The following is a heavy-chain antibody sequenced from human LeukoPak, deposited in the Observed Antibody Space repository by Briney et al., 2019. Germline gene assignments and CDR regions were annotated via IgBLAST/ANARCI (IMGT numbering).Heavy chain of an antibody. CDR1: GGSISSSNW. J-gene: IGHJ4*02. CDR3: ARRRSGMISPKYYFDY. V-gene: IGHV4-4*02. CDR2: IYHSGST. D-gene: IGHD3-22*01. Sequence: PSETLSLTCAVSGGSISSSNWWSWVRQPPGKGLEWIGEIYHSGSTNYNPSLKSRVTISVDKSKNQFSLKLSSVTAADTAVYYCARRRSGMISPKYYFDYWGQGTLVTVSS.